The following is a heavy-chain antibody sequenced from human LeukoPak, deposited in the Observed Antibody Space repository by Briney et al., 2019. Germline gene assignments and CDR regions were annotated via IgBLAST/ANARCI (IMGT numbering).Heavy chain of an antibody. V-gene: IGHV3-23*01. CDR3: ARDVAAAGLDY. CDR1: GFTFNTYA. D-gene: IGHD6-13*01. CDR2: ISASGGST. J-gene: IGHJ4*02. Sequence: GGSLRLSCAASGFTFNTYAMSWVRQAPGKGLEWVSGISASGGSTYYADSVKGRFTISRDNSKNTLYLQMNSLRAEDTAVYYCARDVAAAGLDYWGQGTLVTVSS.